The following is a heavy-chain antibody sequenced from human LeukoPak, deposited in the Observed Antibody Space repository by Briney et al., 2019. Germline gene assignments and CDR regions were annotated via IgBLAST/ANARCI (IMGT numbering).Heavy chain of an antibody. CDR3: ARENFQY. J-gene: IGHJ4*02. CDR2: IKPDGSDQ. CDR1: GFXFSSYW. Sequence: GGSLRLSCAASGFXFSSYWINWVRQAPGKGLEWVANIKPDGSDQYYVDSVKGRFTISRDNAKNSLYLQMNSLRAEDTAVYVCARENFQYWAQGTLVTVSS. V-gene: IGHV3-7*04.